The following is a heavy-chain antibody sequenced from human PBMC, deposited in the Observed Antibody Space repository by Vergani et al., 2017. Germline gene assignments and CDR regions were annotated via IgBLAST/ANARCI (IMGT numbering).Heavy chain of an antibody. CDR2: TWYDGNNK. D-gene: IGHD1-14*01. CDR1: GFTFTQYG. CDR3: ARDLRLLYNRFDP. Sequence: QVQLVESGGGVVQPGRSLRLSCAASGFTFTQYGLPWVRQAPGKGLEWVAVTWYDGNNKQYADSVKGRFTISRDNSKSTMYLQMNSLRAEDTGVYYCARDLRLLYNRFDPWGQGTLVTVSS. V-gene: IGHV3-33*01. J-gene: IGHJ5*02.